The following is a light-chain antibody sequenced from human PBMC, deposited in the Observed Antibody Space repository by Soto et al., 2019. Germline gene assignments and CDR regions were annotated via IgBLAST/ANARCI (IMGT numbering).Light chain of an antibody. V-gene: IGLV1-44*01. CDR3: AAWDYSVNGVV. CDR1: SANIGSNT. Sequence: QLVLTQSPSVSGTPGQRVTISCSGSSANIGSNTVNWYQQLPGTAPKLFIYTINPRPSGVPDRFSGSKSGTSASLAISGLQSEDEADYYCAAWDYSVNGVVVGGGTKLTVL. CDR2: TIN. J-gene: IGLJ2*01.